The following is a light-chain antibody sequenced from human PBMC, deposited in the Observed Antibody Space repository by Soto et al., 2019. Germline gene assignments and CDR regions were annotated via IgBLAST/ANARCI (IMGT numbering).Light chain of an antibody. CDR1: SSNIGSNF. Sequence: QSVLTQPPSVSAAPGQRVTISCSGSSSNIGSNFVSWYQHIPGTAPKLLIYDNYKRPSGIPDRFSGSKSGTSATLGITGLQTGDEADYYCATWDSSLRIGVFGGGTKLTVL. V-gene: IGLV1-51*01. CDR2: DNY. CDR3: ATWDSSLRIGV. J-gene: IGLJ3*02.